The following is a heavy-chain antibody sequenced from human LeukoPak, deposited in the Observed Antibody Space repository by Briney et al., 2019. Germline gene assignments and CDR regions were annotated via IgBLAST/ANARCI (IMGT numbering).Heavy chain of an antibody. V-gene: IGHV4-59*08. Sequence: PSETLSLTCTVSGDPLSFRHFRSWIRQPPGKGLEWIGYIHGRGDTHYNPPLRIRSTISGDTSKNQFSLKLTSVTAADTAVYYCGGIIGWYAFNGWGQGTLVTVSS. J-gene: IGHJ4*02. CDR1: GDPLSFRHF. CDR3: GGIIGWYAFNG. D-gene: IGHD6-19*01. CDR2: IHGRGDT.